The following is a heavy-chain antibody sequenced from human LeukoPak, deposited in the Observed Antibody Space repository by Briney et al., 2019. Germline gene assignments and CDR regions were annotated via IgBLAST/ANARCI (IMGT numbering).Heavy chain of an antibody. Sequence: SETLSLTCTVSGGSISSSSYYWGWIRQPPGKGLEWIGSIYYSGSTYYNPSLKSRVTISVDTSKNQFSLKLSSVTAADTAVYYCARDSRYSMRDERGPWGQGTLVTVSS. CDR2: IYYSGST. D-gene: IGHD6-13*01. CDR3: ARDSRYSMRDERGP. V-gene: IGHV4-39*07. J-gene: IGHJ4*02. CDR1: GGSISSSSYY.